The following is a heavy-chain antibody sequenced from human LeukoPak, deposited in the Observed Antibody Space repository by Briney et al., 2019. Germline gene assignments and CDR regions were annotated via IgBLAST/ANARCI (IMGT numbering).Heavy chain of an antibody. V-gene: IGHV4-34*01. CDR2: INHSGST. CDR1: GGFFSGYY. D-gene: IGHD3-3*01. CDR3: ARFGHQGVWTNYDFWSGYPDYFDY. J-gene: IGHJ4*02. Sequence: SETLSLTCAVYGGFFSGYYWSWIRQPPGKGLEWIGEINHSGSTNYNPSLKSRVTISVDTSKNQFSLKLSSVTAADTAVYYCARFGHQGVWTNYDFWSGYPDYFDYWGQGTLVTVSS.